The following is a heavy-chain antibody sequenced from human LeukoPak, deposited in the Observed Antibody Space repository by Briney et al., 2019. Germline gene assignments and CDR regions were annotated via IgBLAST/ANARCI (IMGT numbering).Heavy chain of an antibody. Sequence: PGGSLRLSCAASGSTFDDYAMHWVRQAPGKGLEWVSGISWNSGSIDYADSVKGRFTISRDNAKNSLYLQMNSLRAEDTALYYCAKDRSGYPDAFDIWGQGTMVTVSS. D-gene: IGHD3-9*01. CDR1: GSTFDDYA. J-gene: IGHJ3*02. CDR2: ISWNSGSI. V-gene: IGHV3-9*01. CDR3: AKDRSGYPDAFDI.